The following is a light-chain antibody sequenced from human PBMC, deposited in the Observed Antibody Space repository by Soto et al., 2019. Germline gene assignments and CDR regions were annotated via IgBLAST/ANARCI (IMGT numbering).Light chain of an antibody. J-gene: IGKJ4*02. CDR3: QQRANWPLT. CDR2: AAS. Sequence: EILLTQSPATVSPSPGERVTITCRASQSVNIYLAWYQQKPGQAPRLLIYAASNRESGVPARFGGSGSGTEFTLTISSLESEDFAIYYCQQRANWPLTFGGGTKVEIK. CDR1: QSVNIY. V-gene: IGKV3-11*01.